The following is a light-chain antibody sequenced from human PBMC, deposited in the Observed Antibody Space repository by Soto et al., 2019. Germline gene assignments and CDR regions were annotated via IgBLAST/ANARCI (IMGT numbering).Light chain of an antibody. J-gene: IGLJ1*01. CDR2: SHN. CDR1: SSNIGSNT. V-gene: IGLV1-44*01. Sequence: QSALTQPPSASGTPGQRVTISRSGSSSNIGSNTVNWYQQLPGTAPKLLIYSHNQRPSGVPDRFFGSKSGTSASLAISGLQSEDEADYYCAVWDDSLSAYVFGTGTKVTVL. CDR3: AVWDDSLSAYV.